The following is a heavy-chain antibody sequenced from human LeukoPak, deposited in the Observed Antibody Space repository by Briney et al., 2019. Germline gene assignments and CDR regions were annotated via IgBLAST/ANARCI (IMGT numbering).Heavy chain of an antibody. CDR2: INHSGST. J-gene: IGHJ4*02. CDR1: GGSFSGYY. D-gene: IGHD2-15*01. Sequence: SETLSLTCAVYGGSFSGYYWSWIRQPPGKGLEWIGEINHSGSTNYNPSLKSRVTISVDTSKNQCSLKLSSVTAADTAVYYCARGSQSLGYCSGGSCRAKLFDYWGQGTLVTVSS. V-gene: IGHV4-34*01. CDR3: ARGSQSLGYCSGGSCRAKLFDY.